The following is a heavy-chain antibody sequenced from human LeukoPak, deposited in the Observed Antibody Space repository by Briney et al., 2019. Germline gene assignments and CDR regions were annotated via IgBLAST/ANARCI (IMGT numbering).Heavy chain of an antibody. V-gene: IGHV4-61*02. J-gene: IGHJ4*02. CDR2: IYTSGST. CDR1: GGSISSGSYY. Sequence: SQTLSLTCTVSGGSISSGSYYWSWIRQPAGTGLEWLGRIYTSGSTNYNPSLKSRVTISVDTSKNQCSLKLSSVTAADTAVYYCAREASSGPYFDYWGQGTLVTVSS. CDR3: AREASSGPYFDY. D-gene: IGHD3-22*01.